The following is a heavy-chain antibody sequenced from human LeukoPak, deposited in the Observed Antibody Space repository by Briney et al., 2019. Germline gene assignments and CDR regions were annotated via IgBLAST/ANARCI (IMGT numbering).Heavy chain of an antibody. CDR1: GFTFSSYS. D-gene: IGHD1-26*01. V-gene: IGHV3-48*01. J-gene: IGHJ4*02. CDR3: ARGSQWDLLGSCDY. CDR2: ISSSSSTI. Sequence: PGGSLRLSCAASGFTFSSYSMNWVRQAPGKGLEWGSYISSSSSTIYYADSVKGRFTISRDNAKNSLSLQMNSLRAEDTAVYYCARGSQWDLLGSCDYWGQGTLVTVSS.